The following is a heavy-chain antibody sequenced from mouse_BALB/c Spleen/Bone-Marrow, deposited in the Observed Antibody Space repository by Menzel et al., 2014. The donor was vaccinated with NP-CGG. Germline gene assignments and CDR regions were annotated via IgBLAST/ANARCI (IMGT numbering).Heavy chain of an antibody. Sequence: QVQLQQSGAELARPGASVKMSCKASGYTFTSYRTHWVKQRPGQGLEWIGYINPSTGYTEYNQKFKDKATLTADKSSSTAYMQLSSLTSEDSAVYYCARSYYDGSSFAYWGQGTLVTVSA. CDR3: ARSYYDGSSFAY. CDR1: GYTFTSYR. D-gene: IGHD1-1*01. V-gene: IGHV1-4*01. CDR2: INPSTGYT. J-gene: IGHJ3*01.